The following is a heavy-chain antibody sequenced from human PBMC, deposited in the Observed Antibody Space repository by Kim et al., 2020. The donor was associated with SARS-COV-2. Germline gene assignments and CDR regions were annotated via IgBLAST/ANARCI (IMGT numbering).Heavy chain of an antibody. CDR1: GFDFSGHF. Sequence: GGSLRLSCAASGFDFSGHFMNWVRQAPGKGLEWVGRIRYKADSYATDYAASVTGRFTISRDDSKNSLHLQMNSPKTEDTAVYYCARDVRGGSLDYWGQGT. V-gene: IGHV3-72*01. CDR2: IRYKADSYAT. J-gene: IGHJ4*02. CDR3: ARDVRGGSLDY. D-gene: IGHD3-16*01.